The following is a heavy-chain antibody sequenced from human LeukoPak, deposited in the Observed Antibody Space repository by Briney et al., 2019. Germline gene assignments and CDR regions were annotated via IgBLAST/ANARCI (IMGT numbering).Heavy chain of an antibody. V-gene: IGHV3-7*01. CDR3: ARVEWDGYNWVDFDY. D-gene: IGHD5-24*01. CDR2: IKQDGSEK. J-gene: IGHJ4*02. CDR1: GFTFSSYW. Sequence: GGSLRLSCAASGFTFSSYWMSWVRQAPGKGLEWVANIKQDGSEKYYVDSVKGRFTISRDNAKNSLYLQMNSLRAEDTAVYYCARVEWDGYNWVDFDYWGQGTLVTVSS.